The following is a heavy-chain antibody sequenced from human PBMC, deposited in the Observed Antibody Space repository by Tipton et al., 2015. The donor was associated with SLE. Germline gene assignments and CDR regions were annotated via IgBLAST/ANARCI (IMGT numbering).Heavy chain of an antibody. CDR3: ARGILGDPVAFDM. CDR1: GLTFSNFA. J-gene: IGHJ3*02. V-gene: IGHV3-23*01. D-gene: IGHD1-26*01. CDR2: ISYTGGHT. Sequence: SLRLSCAASGLTFSNFAMTWVRQAPGKGLEWVSIISYTGGHTYYADSVKGRFTISRDNSKNTLYLQMHSLRVDDTAVYYCARGILGDPVAFDMWGQGTMAIVSS.